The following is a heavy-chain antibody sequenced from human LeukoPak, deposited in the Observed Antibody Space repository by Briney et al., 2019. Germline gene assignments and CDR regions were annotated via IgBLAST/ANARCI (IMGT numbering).Heavy chain of an antibody. D-gene: IGHD3-10*01. V-gene: IGHV1-24*01. Sequence: GASVKVSCKVSGYTLTELSMHWVRQAPGKGLEWMGGFDPEDGETIYAQKFQGRVTMTEDTSTDTAYMELSSLRSEDTAVYYCARGLITMVRGVIEDAFDIWGQGTMVTVSS. CDR3: ARGLITMVRGVIEDAFDI. J-gene: IGHJ3*02. CDR2: FDPEDGET. CDR1: GYTLTELS.